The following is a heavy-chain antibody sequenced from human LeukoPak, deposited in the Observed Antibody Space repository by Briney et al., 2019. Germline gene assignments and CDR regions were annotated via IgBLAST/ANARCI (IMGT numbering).Heavy chain of an antibody. V-gene: IGHV4-59*01. D-gene: IGHD6-13*01. Sequence: PSETLSLTCTVSGGSISSYYWSWIRQPPGKGLEWIGYIYYSGTTNYNPSLKSRVTISVDKSKNQFSMKLSSVTAADTDVYYCERGMYIAAAQYGYWGQGTLVTVSS. CDR1: GGSISSYY. J-gene: IGHJ4*02. CDR3: ERGMYIAAAQYGY. CDR2: IYYSGTT.